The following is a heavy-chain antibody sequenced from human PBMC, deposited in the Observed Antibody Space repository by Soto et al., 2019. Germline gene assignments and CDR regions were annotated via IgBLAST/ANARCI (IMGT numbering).Heavy chain of an antibody. J-gene: IGHJ4*01. D-gene: IGHD3-10*01. V-gene: IGHV3-72*01. CDR2: TRNKARSYTT. CDR3: VRVRGGGTYHFDY. Sequence: PGGSLRLSCAASGFSFSDYYMTWIRQAPGKGLEWVGRTRNKARSYTTEYAASVNGRFTISRDDSKNSLYLQMNSLETDDTALYYCVRVRGGGTYHFDYWGHGTLVTVSS. CDR1: GFSFSDYY.